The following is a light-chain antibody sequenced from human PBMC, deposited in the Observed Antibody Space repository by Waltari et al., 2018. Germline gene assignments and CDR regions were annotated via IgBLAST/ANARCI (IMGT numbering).Light chain of an antibody. Sequence: DIVMTQSPDSLAVSLGERATINCKSSQSILYSSNNKNYLAWYQQRPGQPPNLLIYWASTRESGVPDRFSGNGSGTDFTLTISSLQAEDVAVYYCQQYYNTPQTFGQGTKVEIK. CDR3: QQYYNTPQT. J-gene: IGKJ1*01. CDR2: WAS. CDR1: QSILYSSNNKNY. V-gene: IGKV4-1*01.